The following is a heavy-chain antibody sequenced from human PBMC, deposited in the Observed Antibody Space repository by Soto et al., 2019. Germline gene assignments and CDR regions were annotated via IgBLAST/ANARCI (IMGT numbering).Heavy chain of an antibody. CDR3: ARDYYGMDV. CDR1: GGSIRSGGYS. J-gene: IGHJ6*02. Sequence: LTCTVSGGSIRSGGYSWTWIRQSPGKGLEWIGYTYQSGSAYYNPSLKSRVTISVDRSKKQFSLNLTSVTAADTAVYYCARDYYGMDVWGQGTTVTVSS. V-gene: IGHV4-30-2*06. CDR2: TYQSGSA.